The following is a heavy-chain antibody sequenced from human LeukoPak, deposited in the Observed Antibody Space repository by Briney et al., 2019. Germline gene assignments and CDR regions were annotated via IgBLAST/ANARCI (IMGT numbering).Heavy chain of an antibody. CDR3: ARERWRSWSYHDAFDV. V-gene: IGHV3-72*01. Sequence: GGSLRLSCAASGFTFSDHYMQWVRRAPGKGLEWVGRIRDKANSYTTEYAASVKGRFTISKDDSKNSMYLQMNSLKTEDTAVYYCARERWRSWSYHDAFDVWGQGTMVTVSS. CDR1: GFTFSDHY. CDR2: IRDKANSYTT. D-gene: IGHD1-26*01. J-gene: IGHJ3*01.